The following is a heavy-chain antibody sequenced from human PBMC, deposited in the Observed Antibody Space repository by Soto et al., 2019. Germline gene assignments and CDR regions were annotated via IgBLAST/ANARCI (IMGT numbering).Heavy chain of an antibody. J-gene: IGHJ6*04. Sequence: GESLKISCKGSAYNFTTYWIGWVRQMPGKGLEWVGVIHPGDSDIRYSPSFQGQVTISADKSISTAYLPWSSLKASDTAMYYCATSDRSSLTFYYHGADVWGKGTTVTVSS. V-gene: IGHV5-51*01. CDR3: ATSDRSSLTFYYHGADV. CDR1: AYNFTTYW. CDR2: IHPGDSDI. D-gene: IGHD2-2*01.